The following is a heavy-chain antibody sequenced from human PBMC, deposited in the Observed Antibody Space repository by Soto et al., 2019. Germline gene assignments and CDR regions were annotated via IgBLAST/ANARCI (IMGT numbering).Heavy chain of an antibody. V-gene: IGHV4-4*07. CDR3: ARVKTVDYYGMGV. Sequence: PSETLSLTCTVSGGSMSSYFWSWIQQPAGKGLEWIGRIYSSGSTDYNPSLKSRVTMSIDTSKNQFSLNLGSVTAADTAVYFCARVKTVDYYGMGVWGQGTTVTVSS. CDR2: IYSSGST. J-gene: IGHJ6*02. CDR1: GGSMSSYF.